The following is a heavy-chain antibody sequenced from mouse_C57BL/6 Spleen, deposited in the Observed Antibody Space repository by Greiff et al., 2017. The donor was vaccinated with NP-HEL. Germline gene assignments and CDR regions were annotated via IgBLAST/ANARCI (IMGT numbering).Heavy chain of an antibody. Sequence: QVQLQQPGAELVKPGASVKLSCKASGYTFTSYWMHWVKQRPGQGLEWIGMIHPNSGSTNYNEKFKSKATLTVDKSSSTAYMELSSLTYEDSAVYYCARSDNTTVVKDFDDWGQGTSVTVSS. CDR2: IHPNSGST. CDR3: ARSDNTTVVKDFDD. V-gene: IGHV1-64*01. CDR1: GYTFTSYW. D-gene: IGHD1-1*01. J-gene: IGHJ4*01.